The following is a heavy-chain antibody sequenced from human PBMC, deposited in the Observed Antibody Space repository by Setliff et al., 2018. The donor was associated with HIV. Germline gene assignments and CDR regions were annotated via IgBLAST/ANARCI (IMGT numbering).Heavy chain of an antibody. CDR1: GDSISSGSYY. J-gene: IGHJ4*02. CDR2: IHTTGST. Sequence: SETLSLTCSVSGDSISSGSYYWSWIRLPAGKGLEWIGQIHTTGSTNYNPSLKIRVTMSVDTSKNQFPLKLSSVTAADTAVYYCASGYQYDSSGYYYVTPIDYWGQGTLVTVSS. CDR3: ASGYQYDSSGYYYVTPIDY. V-gene: IGHV4-61*09. D-gene: IGHD3-22*01.